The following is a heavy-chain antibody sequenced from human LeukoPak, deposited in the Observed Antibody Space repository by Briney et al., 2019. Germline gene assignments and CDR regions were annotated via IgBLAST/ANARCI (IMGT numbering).Heavy chain of an antibody. V-gene: IGHV1-2*02. CDR2: INPNSGGT. J-gene: IGHJ4*02. Sequence: ASVKVSCKASGYTFTGYYMHWVRQAPGQGLEWMGWINPNSGGTNYAQKFQGRVTMTRDTSISTAYMELSRLRSDDTAVYYCARVPARSIAAAGDDYWGQGTLVTVSS. CDR1: GYTFTGYY. D-gene: IGHD6-13*01. CDR3: ARVPARSIAAAGDDY.